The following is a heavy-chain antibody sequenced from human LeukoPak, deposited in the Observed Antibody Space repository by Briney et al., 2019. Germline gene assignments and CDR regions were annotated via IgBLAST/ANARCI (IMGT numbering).Heavy chain of an antibody. J-gene: IGHJ6*02. Sequence: PSETLSLTCAVYGGSFSGYYWSWIRQPPGKGLEWIGEINHSGSTNYNPSLKSRVTISVDTSKNQFSLKLSSVTAADTAVYYCARGDNTSYYYYYGMDVWGQGTTVTVSS. CDR3: ARGDNTSYYYYYGMDV. D-gene: IGHD1-14*01. CDR2: INHSGST. CDR1: GGSFSGYY. V-gene: IGHV4-34*01.